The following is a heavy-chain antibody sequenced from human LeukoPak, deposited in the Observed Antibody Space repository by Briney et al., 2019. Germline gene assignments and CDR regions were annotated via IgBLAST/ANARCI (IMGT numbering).Heavy chain of an antibody. CDR3: ARGEHTCDY. CDR2: ISDSGYT. Sequence: SETLSLTCTVSGGSINGYYWNWIRQSAGKRLEWIGRISDSGYTNYNPSHQSRLTMSVDTSKNQFSLRLSSVTAADTAVYYCARGEHTCDYWGQGTLVTVSS. D-gene: IGHD1-26*01. J-gene: IGHJ4*02. V-gene: IGHV4-4*07. CDR1: GGSINGYY.